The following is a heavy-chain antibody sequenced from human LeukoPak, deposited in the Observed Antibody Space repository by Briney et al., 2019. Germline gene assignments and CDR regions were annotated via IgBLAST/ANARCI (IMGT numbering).Heavy chain of an antibody. CDR2: ISYDGSNK. CDR1: GFTFSSYG. J-gene: IGHJ6*02. CDR3: AKDRCSGWEACYYYYGMDV. V-gene: IGHV3-30*18. D-gene: IGHD6-19*01. Sequence: PGGSLRLSCAASGFTFSSYGMHWVRQAPGKGLEWVAVISYDGSNKYYADSVKGRFTISRDNSKNTLYLQMNSLRAEDTAVYYCAKDRCSGWEACYYYYGMDVWGQGTTVTVSS.